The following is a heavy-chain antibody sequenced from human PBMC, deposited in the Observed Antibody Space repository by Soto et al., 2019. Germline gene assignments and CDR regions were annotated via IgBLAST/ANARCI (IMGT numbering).Heavy chain of an antibody. D-gene: IGHD2-15*01. V-gene: IGHV4-39*01. CDR1: GGSININNYY. CDR2: VHASGST. CDR3: AREVGFCSGGSCNSLSFFDF. J-gene: IGHJ3*01. Sequence: QLQLQESGPGLVKPSETLSLTCSVSGGSININNYYWAWVRQPPGKGLEWVASVHASGSTFYNPSFGSRVTISVDTSENQFSLKLRSVTATDTAVFYCAREVGFCSGGSCNSLSFFDFWGQGTVVTVSS.